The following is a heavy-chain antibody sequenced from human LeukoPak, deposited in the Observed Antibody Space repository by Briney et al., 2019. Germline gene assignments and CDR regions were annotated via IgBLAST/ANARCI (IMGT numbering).Heavy chain of an antibody. D-gene: IGHD2-2*01. V-gene: IGHV1-8*01. J-gene: IGHJ4*02. CDR3: ARAIRNQLLSDH. Sequence: ASVKASCKASGYTFSTYDVIWVRQATGQGLEWMGWMNPNSGNTGYALKFRGRVTMTGDTSISTAYMELSSLISEDTAVYYCARAIRNQLLSDHWGPGTLVTVSS. CDR1: GYTFSTYD. CDR2: MNPNSGNT.